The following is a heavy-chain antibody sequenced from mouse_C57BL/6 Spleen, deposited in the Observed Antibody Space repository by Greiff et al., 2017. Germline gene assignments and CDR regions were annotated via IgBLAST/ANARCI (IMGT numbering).Heavy chain of an antibody. CDR3: ARSTRAMDY. J-gene: IGHJ4*01. V-gene: IGHV1-52*01. CDR1: GYTFTSYW. CDR2: IDPSDSDT. Sequence: QVQLQQPGAELVRPGSSVKLSCKASGYTFTSYWMHWVKQRPIQGLEWIGNIDPSDSDTHYNQKFKDKATLTVDKSSSTAYMQLSSLTSEDSAVYYCARSTRAMDYWGEGTSVTVSS.